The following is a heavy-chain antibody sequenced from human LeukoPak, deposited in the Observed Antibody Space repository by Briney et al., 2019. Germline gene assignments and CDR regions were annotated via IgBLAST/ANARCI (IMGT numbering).Heavy chain of an antibody. V-gene: IGHV3-48*03. CDR2: ISSSGSTI. D-gene: IGHD5-18*01. Sequence: GGSLRLSCAASGFTFSSYEMNWVRQAPGKGLEWVSYISSSGSTIYYADSVKGRFTISRDNAKNSLYLQMNSLRAEDTAVYYCAKFAVYVDTSMVTAYYFDYWGQGTLVTVSS. J-gene: IGHJ4*02. CDR1: GFTFSSYE. CDR3: AKFAVYVDTSMVTAYYFDY.